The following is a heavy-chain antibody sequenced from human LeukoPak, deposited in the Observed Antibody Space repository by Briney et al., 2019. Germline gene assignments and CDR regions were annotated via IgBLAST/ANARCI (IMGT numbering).Heavy chain of an antibody. D-gene: IGHD3-22*01. CDR3: ASHYYDSSGRYY. Sequence: PSEALSLTCTVSGGSISSYYWSWIRQPPGKGLEWIGYIYYSGSTNYNPSLKSRVTISVDTSKNQFSLKLSSVTASDTAVYYCASHYYDSSGRYYWGQGTLVTVSS. J-gene: IGHJ4*02. V-gene: IGHV4-59*01. CDR2: IYYSGST. CDR1: GGSISSYY.